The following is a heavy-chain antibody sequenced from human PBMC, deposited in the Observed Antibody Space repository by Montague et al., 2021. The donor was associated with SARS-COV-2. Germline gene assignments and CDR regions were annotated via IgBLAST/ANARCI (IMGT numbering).Heavy chain of an antibody. CDR2: IYTSGTT. CDR3: ARDGYISGWNGLHCFEL. D-gene: IGHD6-25*01. CDR1: IGSISSGGYY. J-gene: IGHJ4*03. Sequence: TLSLTCAVSIGSISSGGYYWSWIRQPPGKGLEWIGRIYTSGTTNYNPSLKSRVTISVDTSKNQFSLKLSSVTAADTAVYYCARDGYISGWNGLHCFELRGQGTPVTVSS. V-gene: IGHV4-61*02.